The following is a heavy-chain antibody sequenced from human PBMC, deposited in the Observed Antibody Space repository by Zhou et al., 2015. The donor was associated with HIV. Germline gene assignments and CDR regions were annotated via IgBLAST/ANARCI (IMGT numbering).Heavy chain of an antibody. D-gene: IGHD3-10*01. J-gene: IGHJ3*02. Sequence: VQLVESGGDWVQPGKSLRLSCAASGFRFNDYAMHWVRLVPGKGLEWVAIMWHDGYNAYYADSVRGRFTVSRDNSKNTVYLQMNSLRSEDTGVYFCAKARLTMMPGVQSAFDTWGQGTMVTVSS. CDR3: AKARLTMMPGVQSAFDT. CDR1: GFRFNDYA. CDR2: MWHDGYNA. V-gene: IGHV3-33*06.